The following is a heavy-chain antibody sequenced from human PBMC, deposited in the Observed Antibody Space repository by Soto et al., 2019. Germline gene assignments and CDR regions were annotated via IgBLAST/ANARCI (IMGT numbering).Heavy chain of an antibody. Sequence: GESLKISCAASGFTFSSYWMSWVRQAPGKGLEWVANIKQDGSEKYYVDSVKGRFTISRDNAKNSLYLQMNSLRAEDTAVYYCARELTVNDAFDIWGQGTMVTVSS. D-gene: IGHD7-27*01. CDR2: IKQDGSEK. V-gene: IGHV3-7*03. CDR1: GFTFSSYW. CDR3: ARELTVNDAFDI. J-gene: IGHJ3*02.